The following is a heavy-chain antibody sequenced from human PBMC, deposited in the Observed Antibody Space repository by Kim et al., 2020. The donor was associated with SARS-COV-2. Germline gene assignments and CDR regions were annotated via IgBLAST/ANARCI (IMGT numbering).Heavy chain of an antibody. CDR2: IKSKTDGGTT. J-gene: IGHJ1*01. CDR3: TTGYYDSSGYYGFQH. Sequence: GGSLRLSCAASGFTFSNAWMSWVRQAPGKGLEWVGRIKSKTDGGTTDYAAPVKGKFTISRDDSKNTLYLQMNSLKTEDTPVYYCTTGYYDSSGYYGFQHWGQGTLVTVSS. CDR1: GFTFSNAW. D-gene: IGHD3-22*01. V-gene: IGHV3-15*01.